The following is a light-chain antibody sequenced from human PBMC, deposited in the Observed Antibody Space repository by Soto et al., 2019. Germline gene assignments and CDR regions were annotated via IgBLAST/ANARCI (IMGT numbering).Light chain of an antibody. Sequence: QSVLTQPPSASGTPGQMVTISCPGSFPNIGSNSVNWYQQLPESAPKLLIFTDNQRPSGVPDRFSGSKSGTSASLAISGLQSEDEAHYHCAAWDDSLNRLLFGGGTQLTVL. J-gene: IGLJ2*01. CDR2: TDN. CDR1: FPNIGSNS. CDR3: AAWDDSLNRLL. V-gene: IGLV1-44*01.